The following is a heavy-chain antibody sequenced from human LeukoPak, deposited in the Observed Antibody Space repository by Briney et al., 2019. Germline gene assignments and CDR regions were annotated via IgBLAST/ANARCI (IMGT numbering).Heavy chain of an antibody. CDR3: ARGLRRELQLLRAFDY. D-gene: IGHD6-13*01. V-gene: IGHV1-8*01. J-gene: IGHJ4*02. CDR2: MNPNSGNT. CDR1: GYTFTNYD. Sequence: GASVRVSCKASGYTFTNYDINWVRQASGQGLEWMGWMNPNSGNTGSAQKFQGRVTMTSNTSISTAYMELSSLRSEDTAVYYCARGLRRELQLLRAFDYWGQGTPVTVSS.